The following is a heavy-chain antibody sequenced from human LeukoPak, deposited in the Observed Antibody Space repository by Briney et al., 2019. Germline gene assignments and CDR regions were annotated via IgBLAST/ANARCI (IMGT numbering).Heavy chain of an antibody. CDR3: AKELYYYGSGSYTGFDY. Sequence: GGTLRLSCAASGFTFSSYGMSWVRQAPGKGLEWVSAISGSGGSTYYADSVKGRFTISRDNSKNTLYLQMNSLRAEDTAVYYCAKELYYYGSGSYTGFDYWGQGTLVTVSS. D-gene: IGHD3-10*01. CDR2: ISGSGGST. J-gene: IGHJ4*02. CDR1: GFTFSSYG. V-gene: IGHV3-23*01.